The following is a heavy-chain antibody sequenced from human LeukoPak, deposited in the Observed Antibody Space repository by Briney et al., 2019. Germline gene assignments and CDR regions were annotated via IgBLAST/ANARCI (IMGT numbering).Heavy chain of an antibody. V-gene: IGHV3-7*01. CDR3: ARGKVGVAGNSNWFDP. D-gene: IGHD6-19*01. CDR1: GFTFNSYW. Sequence: GGSLRLSCAASGFTFNSYWMSWVRQAPGKGLEWVANIKEDGSEKYYVDSVKGRFTISRDNAKSSLYLQMNSLRAADTAVYYCARGKVGVAGNSNWFDPWGQGTLVTVSS. CDR2: IKEDGSEK. J-gene: IGHJ5*02.